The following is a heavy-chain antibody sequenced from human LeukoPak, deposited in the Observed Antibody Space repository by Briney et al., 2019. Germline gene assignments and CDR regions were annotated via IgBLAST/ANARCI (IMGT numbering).Heavy chain of an antibody. J-gene: IGHJ4*02. CDR3: ARRRVRPPAYYFYN. V-gene: IGHV4-38-2*01. Sequence: SETVSLTRAVCVYSNSSGHYWAWIRQRPGEGVEWIGNIYHSGSTYYNPSLKSRVTISVDTSKNQFSLKLSSVTAADTAVYYCARRRVRPPAYYFYNWGQGTLVTVSS. CDR2: IYHSGST. CDR1: VYSNSSGHY. D-gene: IGHD4/OR15-4a*01.